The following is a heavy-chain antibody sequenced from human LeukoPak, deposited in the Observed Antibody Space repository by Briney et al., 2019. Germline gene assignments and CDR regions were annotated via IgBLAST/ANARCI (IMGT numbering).Heavy chain of an antibody. CDR3: ARNDFWSGYFGL. V-gene: IGHV4-59*01. CDR1: GGSISSYY. J-gene: IGHJ4*02. CDR2: IYYSGST. Sequence: SETLSLTCTVSGGSISSYYWSWIRQPPGKGLEWIGCIYYSGSTNYNPSLKSRVTISVDTSKNQFSLKLSSVTAADTAVYYCARNDFWSGYFGLWGQGTLVTVSS. D-gene: IGHD3-3*01.